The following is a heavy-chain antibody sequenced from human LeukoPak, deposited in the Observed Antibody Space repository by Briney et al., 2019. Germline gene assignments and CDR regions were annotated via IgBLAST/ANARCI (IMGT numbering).Heavy chain of an antibody. CDR2: ISSSGSTI. Sequence: PGGSLSLSCAASGFTLSDYYMSWIRQAPGKGLEWVSYISSSGSTIYYADSVKGRFTISRDNAKNSLYLQMNSLRAEDTAVYYCARASSYYYGMDVWGQGTTVTVSS. CDR3: ARASSYYYGMDV. J-gene: IGHJ6*02. CDR1: GFTLSDYY. V-gene: IGHV3-11*01.